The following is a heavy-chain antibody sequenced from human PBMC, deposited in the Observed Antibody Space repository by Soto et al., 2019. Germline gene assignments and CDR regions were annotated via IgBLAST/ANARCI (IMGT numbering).Heavy chain of an antibody. CDR3: TRDTFGARDY. J-gene: IGHJ4*02. V-gene: IGHV3-23*01. D-gene: IGHD3-10*01. CDR1: GFTFSSFA. CDR2: ISGSGGST. Sequence: GGSLRLSCAASGFTFSSFAMSWVRQAPGKGLDWVSAISGSGGSTYSADSVKGRFTISRDNAKSTLYLQMNSLRVEDTAVYYCTRDTFGARDYWGQGTLVTVSS.